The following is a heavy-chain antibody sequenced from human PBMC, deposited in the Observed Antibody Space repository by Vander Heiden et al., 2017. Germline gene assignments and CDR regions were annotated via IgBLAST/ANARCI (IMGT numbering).Heavy chain of an antibody. CDR2: IRNKAASHTT. Sequence: EVQLVESGGGLVQPGGSLRLSCVGSGCTLSDHYMDWVGQAPGKGLEWVGRIRNKAASHTTAYAASVEGRFAISRDDSKNSLYLQLNSLKTEDTAMYYCATSPSSGYNWGQGTQVTVSS. D-gene: IGHD3-22*01. V-gene: IGHV3-72*01. CDR3: ATSPSSGYN. J-gene: IGHJ1*01. CDR1: GCTLSDHY.